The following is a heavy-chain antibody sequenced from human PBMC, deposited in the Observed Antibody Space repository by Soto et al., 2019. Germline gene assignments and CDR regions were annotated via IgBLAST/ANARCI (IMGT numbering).Heavy chain of an antibody. Sequence: RLSCAASGFTFSNSWLRWVRQAPGKGLEWVANIKKDGSEKYYVGSVVGRFTISRDNAENSLYLQMNSLRAEDTAVYYCARLYLAANITSLDYWGQGTLVTVSS. CDR2: IKKDGSEK. D-gene: IGHD2-15*01. J-gene: IGHJ4*02. CDR3: ARLYLAANITSLDY. CDR1: GFTFSNSW. V-gene: IGHV3-7*01.